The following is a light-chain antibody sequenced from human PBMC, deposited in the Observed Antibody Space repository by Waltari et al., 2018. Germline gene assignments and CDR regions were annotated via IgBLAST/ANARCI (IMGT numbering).Light chain of an antibody. V-gene: IGLV2-14*03. J-gene: IGLJ3*02. CDR1: SSDVGAYNY. CDR3: SSFTTTNSWV. CDR2: DVN. Sequence: HSALAQPASVSRSPGQSISISCTGTSSDVGAYNYVSWYQQHPGKAPRLMIYDVNNRPSGVSNRFSGSKSGNTACLTISGLQAEDEADYYCSSFTTTNSWVFGGGTKLTVL.